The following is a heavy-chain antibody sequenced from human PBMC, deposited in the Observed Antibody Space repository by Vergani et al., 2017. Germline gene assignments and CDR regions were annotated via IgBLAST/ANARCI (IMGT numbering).Heavy chain of an antibody. CDR2: ISWNSGST. Sequence: EVQLVESGGGLVQPGRSLRLSCAASGFTFDDYAMHWVRQAPGKGLEWVSGISWNSGSTGYADSVKGRFTISRDNAKNSLYLQMNSLRAEDTALYYCAREAPTSYGDYVFDYWGQGTLVTVSS. D-gene: IGHD4-17*01. J-gene: IGHJ4*02. CDR3: AREAPTSYGDYVFDY. V-gene: IGHV3-9*01. CDR1: GFTFDDYA.